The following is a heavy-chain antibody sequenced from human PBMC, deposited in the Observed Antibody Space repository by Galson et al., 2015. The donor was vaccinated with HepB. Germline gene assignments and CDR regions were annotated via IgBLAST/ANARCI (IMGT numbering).Heavy chain of an antibody. Sequence: SLRLSCAASGFTFSSYCMHWVRQAPGKGLEWVSVIWYGGSDKYYADSVKGRFTISRDNAKNTVYLQMNSLRAEDTGVYYCAREGAVDTDSSFYSFTPVSGKATTVTASS. CDR3: AREGAVDTDSSFYSFTPV. CDR1: GFTFSSYC. D-gene: IGHD1-26*01. J-gene: IGHJ6*03. V-gene: IGHV3-33*01. CDR2: IWYGGSDK.